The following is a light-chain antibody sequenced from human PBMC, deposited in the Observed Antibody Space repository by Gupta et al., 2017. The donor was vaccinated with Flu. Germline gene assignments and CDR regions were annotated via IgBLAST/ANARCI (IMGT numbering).Light chain of an antibody. CDR2: DAS. CDR3: QQRYNWPLT. CDR1: QSVNAY. Sequence: ATLSLPQRERASRCVRVSQSVNAYLAWFQQKPGQAPRLVLYDASISAAGIPARFSGSGSGTDFTLTISSLEPEDFAVYYCQQRYNWPLTFGGGTKVEIK. J-gene: IGKJ4*01. V-gene: IGKV3-11*01.